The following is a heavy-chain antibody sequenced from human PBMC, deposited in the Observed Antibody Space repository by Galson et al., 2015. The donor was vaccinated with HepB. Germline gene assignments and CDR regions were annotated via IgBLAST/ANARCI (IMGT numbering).Heavy chain of an antibody. J-gene: IGHJ4*02. Sequence: SLRLSCATSGFSFSAYWMTWVRQAPGKGLEWVANVKGDGSYRNYVDSVKGRFTVSRDNAKNSLYLQMDSLRTEDAALYYCVRGEDFHIYWGQGTLVTVSS. D-gene: IGHD3/OR15-3a*01. CDR1: GFSFSAYW. V-gene: IGHV3-7*01. CDR2: VKGDGSYR. CDR3: VRGEDFHIY.